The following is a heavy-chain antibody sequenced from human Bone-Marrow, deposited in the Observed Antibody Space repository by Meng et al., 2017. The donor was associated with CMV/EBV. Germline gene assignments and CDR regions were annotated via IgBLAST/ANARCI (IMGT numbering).Heavy chain of an antibody. V-gene: IGHV1-2*02. CDR2: IHPHRGDT. Sequence: ASVKVSCKASGYTFTAHYFHWVRQAPGQGLEWMGWIHPHRGDTNYAQQFQGRVTMTRDTSISTAYMELSRLRSDDTAVYYCARCSSGCDYWGQGTLVTVSS. D-gene: IGHD6-19*01. CDR1: GYTFTAHY. CDR3: ARCSSGCDY. J-gene: IGHJ4*02.